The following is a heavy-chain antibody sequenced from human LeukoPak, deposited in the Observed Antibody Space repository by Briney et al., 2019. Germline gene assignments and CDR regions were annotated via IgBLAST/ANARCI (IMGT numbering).Heavy chain of an antibody. J-gene: IGHJ3*02. CDR3: ARVRYYYDSSGYSGAFDI. CDR2: INPNSGGT. Sequence: RASVKVSCKASGYTFTGYYVHWVRQAPGQGLEWMGWINPNSGGTNYAQKFQGRVTMTRDTSISTAYMDLSRLRSDDTAVYYCARVRYYYDSSGYSGAFDIWGQGTMVTVSS. D-gene: IGHD3-22*01. V-gene: IGHV1-2*02. CDR1: GYTFTGYY.